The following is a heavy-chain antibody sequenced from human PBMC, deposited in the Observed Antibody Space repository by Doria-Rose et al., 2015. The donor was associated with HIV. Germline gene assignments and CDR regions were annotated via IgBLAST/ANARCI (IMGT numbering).Heavy chain of an antibody. CDR1: GVSLSSPGMG. CDR2: IFSDDER. J-gene: IGHJ4*02. Sequence: QVTLKESGPVLVKPTETLTLTCTVSGVSLSSPGMGVSWIRQPPGKALEWLANIFSDDERSYNTSLKRILTLSRGTSKSQVVLTMTDMDPVDTATYYCARIKSSRWYHKYYFDFWGQGTLVIVSA. V-gene: IGHV2-26*01. CDR3: ARIKSSRWYHKYYFDF. D-gene: IGHD6-13*01.